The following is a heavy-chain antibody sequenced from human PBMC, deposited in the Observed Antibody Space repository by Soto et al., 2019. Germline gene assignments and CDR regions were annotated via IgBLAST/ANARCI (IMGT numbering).Heavy chain of an antibody. CDR1: GYTFTSYG. D-gene: IGHD6-13*01. CDR3: ARSGEKFGSSWYLIYY. J-gene: IGHJ4*02. CDR2: ISAYNGNT. V-gene: IGHV1-18*01. Sequence: ASVKVSCKASGYTFTSYGISWVRQAPGQGLEWMGWISAYNGNTNYAQKLQGRVTMTTDTSTSTAYMELRSLRSDDTAVYYCARSGEKFGSSWYLIYYWGQGTLVTVSS.